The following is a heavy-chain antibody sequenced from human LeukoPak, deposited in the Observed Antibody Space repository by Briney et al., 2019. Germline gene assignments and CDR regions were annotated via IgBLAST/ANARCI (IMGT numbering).Heavy chain of an antibody. J-gene: IGHJ4*02. D-gene: IGHD2-2*01. Sequence: SGGSLRLPCAASGFIFSSYAMSWVRQAPGKGLEWVSAVSGTGGSAYYVDSVKGRFTISRDNSKNTLYLQMNSLRAEDTAMYYCAKAGYCSSTSCLHGLFDYWGQGTLVTVSS. CDR2: VSGTGGSA. CDR1: GFIFSSYA. CDR3: AKAGYCSSTSCLHGLFDY. V-gene: IGHV3-23*01.